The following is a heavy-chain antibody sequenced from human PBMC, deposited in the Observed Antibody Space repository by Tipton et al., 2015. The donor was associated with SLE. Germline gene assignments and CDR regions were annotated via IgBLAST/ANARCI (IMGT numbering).Heavy chain of an antibody. CDR3: AKDIAAAGNPGGAFDI. J-gene: IGHJ3*02. V-gene: IGHV3-23*01. CDR2: ISGSGGST. CDR1: GFTFSSYA. D-gene: IGHD6-13*01. Sequence: SLRLSCAASGFTFSSYAMSWVRQAPGKGLEWVSAISGSGGSTYYADPVKGRFTISRDNSKNTLYLQMNSLRAEDTAVYYCAKDIAAAGNPGGAFDIWGQGTMVTVSS.